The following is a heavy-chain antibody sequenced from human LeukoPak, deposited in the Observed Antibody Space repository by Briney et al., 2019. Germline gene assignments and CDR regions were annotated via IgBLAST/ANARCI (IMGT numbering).Heavy chain of an antibody. D-gene: IGHD5-12*01. V-gene: IGHV1-2*02. Sequence: ASVKVSCKASGYTFTDYYMHWVRQAPGQGFEWMGWINPNDGDTNYAQKFQGRVTMTRDTSISTAHMEVSRLRSEDTAVYYCARGPIVANPECYYYGMDVWGQGTTVTVSS. CDR2: INPNDGDT. CDR3: ARGPIVANPECYYYGMDV. CDR1: GYTFTDYY. J-gene: IGHJ6*02.